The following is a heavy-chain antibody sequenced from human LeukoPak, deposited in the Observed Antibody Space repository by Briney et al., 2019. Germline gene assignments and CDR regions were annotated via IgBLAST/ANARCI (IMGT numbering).Heavy chain of an antibody. D-gene: IGHD3-10*01. J-gene: IGHJ4*02. CDR2: VGVYNGKT. Sequence: GASVTVSCKASGYTFKNYGISWVRQAPGQGLEWMGWVGVYNGKTKSAQNLQGRVSLTTDTSTTTAYMELRGLTSDDTAVYYCARVTYYYDSNGDGQGRVVFDYWGQGTLVTVSS. CDR1: GYTFKNYG. CDR3: ARVTYYYDSNGDGQGRVVFDY. V-gene: IGHV1-18*01.